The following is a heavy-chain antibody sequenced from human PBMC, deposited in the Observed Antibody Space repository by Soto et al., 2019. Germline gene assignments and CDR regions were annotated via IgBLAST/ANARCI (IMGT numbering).Heavy chain of an antibody. V-gene: IGHV1-2*04. CDR1: GYTFTGYY. CDR2: INPNSGGT. CDR3: ARGRSRYFSGRASPPDDAFDI. Sequence: ASVKVSCKASGYTFTGYYMHWVRQAPGQGLEWMGWINPNSGGTNYAQKFQGWVTMTRDTSISTAYMELSRLRSDDTAVYYCARGRSRYFSGRASPPDDAFDIWGQGTMVTVSS. D-gene: IGHD3-10*01. J-gene: IGHJ3*02.